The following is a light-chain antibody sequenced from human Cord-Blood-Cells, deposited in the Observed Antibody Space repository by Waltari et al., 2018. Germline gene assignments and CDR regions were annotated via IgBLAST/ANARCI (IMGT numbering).Light chain of an antibody. V-gene: IGLV1-47*01. CDR3: AAWDDSLSGPGFYVV. J-gene: IGLJ2*01. CDR1: SSNIGSNY. CDR2: RNN. Sequence: QSVLTQPPSASGTPGQRVTIPCSGSSSNIGSNYVYWYQQLPGTAPKLLIYRNNQRPSGVPDRFSGSKSGTSAYLAISGLRSEDEADYYCAAWDDSLSGPGFYVVFGGGTKLTVL.